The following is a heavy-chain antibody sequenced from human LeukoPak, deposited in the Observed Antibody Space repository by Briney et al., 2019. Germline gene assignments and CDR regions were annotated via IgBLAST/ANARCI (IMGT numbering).Heavy chain of an antibody. CDR1: GFTVSSNY. CDR2: IYSGGST. V-gene: IGHV3-53*01. J-gene: IGHJ4*02. CDR3: ARGAAPPHSSSWSLPLGY. Sequence: GGSLRLSCAASGFTVSSNYMSWVRQAPGKGLEWVSVIYSGGSTYYPDSVKGRFTISRDNSKNTLYLQMNSLRAEDTAVYYCARGAAPPHSSSWSLPLGYWGQGTLVTVSS. D-gene: IGHD6-13*01.